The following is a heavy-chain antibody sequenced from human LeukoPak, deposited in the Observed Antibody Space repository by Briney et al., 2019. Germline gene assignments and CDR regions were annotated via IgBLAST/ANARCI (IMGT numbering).Heavy chain of an antibody. D-gene: IGHD4-17*01. V-gene: IGHV4-34*01. CDR2: VYHGGTT. J-gene: IGHJ4*02. CDR1: GESFSDYY. Sequence: SETLSLTCAVYGESFSDYYWSWIRQPPGRGLEWIGEVYHGGTTNYNPSPKSRVIISADTSKNQFSLKLNSVTAADTAVYYCARVVYGDSSKDFDYWGQGTLVTVSS. CDR3: ARVVYGDSSKDFDY.